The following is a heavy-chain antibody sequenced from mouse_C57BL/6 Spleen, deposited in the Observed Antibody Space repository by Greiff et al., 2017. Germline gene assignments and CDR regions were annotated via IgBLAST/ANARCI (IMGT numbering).Heavy chain of an antibody. J-gene: IGHJ4*01. Sequence: VQLQQSGAELMKPGASVKLSCKATGYTFTGYWIEWVKQRPGHGLEWIGEILPGSGSTNYNGKFKGKATFTADTSSNTAYMQLSSLTTEDSAIYYCARERITTVVASGDAMDYWGQGTSVTVSS. CDR3: ARERITTVVASGDAMDY. CDR2: ILPGSGST. D-gene: IGHD1-1*01. CDR1: GYTFTGYW. V-gene: IGHV1-9*01.